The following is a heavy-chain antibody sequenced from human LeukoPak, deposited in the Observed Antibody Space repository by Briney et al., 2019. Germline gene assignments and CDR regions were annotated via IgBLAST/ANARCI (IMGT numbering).Heavy chain of an antibody. Sequence: SETLSLTCTVSGGSISSNNYYWGWIRQPPGKGLEWIGNIYYSGTTYYNPPLESRVTLSVDTSKNQFSLKLTSVTAADTAVYYCARHRGSSSEFDPWGQGTLVTISS. CDR1: GGSISSNNYY. CDR3: ARHRGSSSEFDP. J-gene: IGHJ5*02. D-gene: IGHD6-6*01. V-gene: IGHV4-39*01. CDR2: IYYSGTT.